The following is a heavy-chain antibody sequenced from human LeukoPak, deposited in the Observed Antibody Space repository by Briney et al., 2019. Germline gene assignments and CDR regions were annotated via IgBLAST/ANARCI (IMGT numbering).Heavy chain of an antibody. CDR3: ARDPKVVRSVSGWYFDY. Sequence: SQTLSLTCAISGDSVSSNGAAWNWIRQSPSRGLEWLGRTYYRSKWYNDYAVSVKSRITIKPDTSKNQFSLQLNSVTPEDTAVYYCARDPKVVRSVSGWYFDYWGQGTLVTVSS. V-gene: IGHV6-1*01. D-gene: IGHD6-19*01. CDR1: GDSVSSNGAA. CDR2: TYYRSKWYN. J-gene: IGHJ4*02.